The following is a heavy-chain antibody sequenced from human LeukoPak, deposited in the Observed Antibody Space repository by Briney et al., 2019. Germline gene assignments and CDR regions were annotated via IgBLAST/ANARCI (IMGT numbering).Heavy chain of an antibody. CDR2: IHYSGTT. V-gene: IGHV4-59*01. CDR1: GGSISSYY. Sequence: SETLFLTCTVSGGSISSYYWSWIRQPPGQGLVWIGYIHYSGTTNYNPSLKGRVTISVDTSKNQFSLKLTSVTAADTAVYYCARVSWFPGTSYYYMDVWGKGTTVTVSS. D-gene: IGHD1-1*01. J-gene: IGHJ6*03. CDR3: ARVSWFPGTSYYYMDV.